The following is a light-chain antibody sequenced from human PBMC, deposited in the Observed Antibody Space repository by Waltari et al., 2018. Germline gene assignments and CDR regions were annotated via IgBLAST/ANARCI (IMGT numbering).Light chain of an antibody. CDR1: QSVLSNY. J-gene: IGKJ4*01. V-gene: IGKV3-20*01. CDR2: GAS. CDR3: QQYGTSSALT. Sequence: ELVLTQSPGTLSLSPGDTATLSCRASQSVLSNYLAWYQQKPGQAPSLLIYGASSRATGIPDRFSGSGSGTDFTLSISRLEPEDFAVYYCQQYGTSSALTFGGGTKLEIK.